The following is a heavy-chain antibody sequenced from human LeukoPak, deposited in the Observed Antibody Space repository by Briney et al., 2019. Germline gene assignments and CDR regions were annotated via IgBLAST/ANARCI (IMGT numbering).Heavy chain of an antibody. CDR3: AKESYYYYYMDV. CDR1: GFTFSSYA. J-gene: IGHJ6*03. Sequence: GGSLRLSCAASGFTFSSYAMHWVRQAPGRGLETVSAISGSGALTYYADSVEGRFTISRDNSKNTLYLQMNSLRAEDTAVYYCAKESYYYYYMDVWGKGTTVTVSS. V-gene: IGHV3-23*01. CDR2: ISGSGALT.